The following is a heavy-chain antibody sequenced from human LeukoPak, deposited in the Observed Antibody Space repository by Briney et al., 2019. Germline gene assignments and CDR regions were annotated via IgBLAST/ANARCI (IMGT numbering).Heavy chain of an antibody. CDR1: GGTFSSYA. V-gene: IGHV1-69*13. CDR3: ARVIGDTAMVGDWYFDL. CDR2: IIPILGTA. Sequence: ASVKDSCKASGGTFSSYAISWVRQAPGQGLEWMGGIIPILGTANYAQKFQGRVTITADESTSTAYMELSSLRSEDTAVYYCARVIGDTAMVGDWYFDLWGRGTLVTVSS. D-gene: IGHD5-18*01. J-gene: IGHJ2*01.